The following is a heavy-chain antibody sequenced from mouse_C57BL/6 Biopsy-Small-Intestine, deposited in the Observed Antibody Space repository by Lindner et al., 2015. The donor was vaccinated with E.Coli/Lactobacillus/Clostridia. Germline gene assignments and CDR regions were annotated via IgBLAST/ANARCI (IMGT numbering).Heavy chain of an antibody. Sequence: VQLQESGAERCEARGLSQVVLHSFWLLTFKDDYMHWVKQRPEQGLEWIGRIDPANGNTKYAPKFQDKATITADTSSNTAYLQLSSLTSEDTAVYYCARSVRRVGCVWTYWGQGTSVTVSS. CDR2: IDPANGNT. CDR1: LLTFKDDY. V-gene: IGHV14-3*01. D-gene: IGHD2-10*02. J-gene: IGHJ4*01. CDR3: ARSVRRVGCVWTY.